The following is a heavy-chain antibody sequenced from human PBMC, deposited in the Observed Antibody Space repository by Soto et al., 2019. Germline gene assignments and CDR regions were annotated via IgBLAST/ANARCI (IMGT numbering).Heavy chain of an antibody. CDR1: GYTFTSYG. CDR2: ISAYNGNT. D-gene: IGHD3-9*01. J-gene: IGHJ5*02. V-gene: IGHV1-18*01. Sequence: QVQLVQSGAEVKKPGASVKVSCKASGYTFTSYGISWVRQAPGQGLEWMGWISAYNGNTNYAQKLQSRVTMTTDTSTSTGYMELRSLRSDDTAVYYCARDLHDILTAPRWFDPWGQGTLVTVSS. CDR3: ARDLHDILTAPRWFDP.